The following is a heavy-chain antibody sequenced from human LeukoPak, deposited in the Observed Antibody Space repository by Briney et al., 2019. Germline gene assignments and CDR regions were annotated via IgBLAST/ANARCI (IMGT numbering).Heavy chain of an antibody. D-gene: IGHD1-14*01. J-gene: IGHJ4*02. CDR2: VWSDGSNR. CDR3: AKSSTESQTTVGN. Sequence: PGGSLRLSCAASGFTFNTYGMHWVRQAPGKGLEWIAVVWSDGSNRFYADSVEGRFTISRDNSKNTLYLQMNSLRAEDTAVYYCAKSSTESQTTVGNWGQGTLVSVSS. V-gene: IGHV3-33*06. CDR1: GFTFNTYG.